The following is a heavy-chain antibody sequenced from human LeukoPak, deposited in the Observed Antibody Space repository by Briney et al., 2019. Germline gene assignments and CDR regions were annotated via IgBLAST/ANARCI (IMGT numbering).Heavy chain of an antibody. D-gene: IGHD1-26*01. CDR1: GFTFSRYG. Sequence: GGSLRLSCAASGFTFSRYGMNWVRQAPGKGLEWVSSISGSGGSTYYADSVKDRFTISRDNSKNSLSLQINTLRAEDTAVYYCATWDNAWEFAYWGQGTLVSVSS. J-gene: IGHJ4*02. V-gene: IGHV3-23*01. CDR2: ISGSGGST. CDR3: ATWDNAWEFAY.